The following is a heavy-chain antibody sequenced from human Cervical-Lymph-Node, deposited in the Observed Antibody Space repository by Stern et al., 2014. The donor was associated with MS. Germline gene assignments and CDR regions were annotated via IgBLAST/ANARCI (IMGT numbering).Heavy chain of an antibody. CDR3: ARGREVYMVTDTFDH. CDR2: LNPNSGDT. Sequence: QMQLVQSGAEVKKPGASVKVSCKASGYTFTNYEINWVRQATGQGLEWMGWLNPNSGDTAYAQKFQGRVTMTMNTSITTAYMELSSLRSEDTAVYYCARGREVYMVTDTFDHWGQGTLVTVSP. D-gene: IGHD2-21*02. V-gene: IGHV1-8*01. CDR1: GYTFTNYE. J-gene: IGHJ4*02.